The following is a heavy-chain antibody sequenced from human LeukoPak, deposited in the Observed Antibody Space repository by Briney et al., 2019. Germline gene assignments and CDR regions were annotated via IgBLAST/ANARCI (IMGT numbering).Heavy chain of an antibody. CDR2: IYSGGSI. V-gene: IGHV3-53*01. J-gene: IGHJ4*02. Sequence: GGSLRLSCAVSGFTVSSNYMTWVRQAPGKGLEWVSVIYSGGSIYYADSVKGRFTISRDNAKNSLYLQMNSLRAEDTAVYYCARDEDYYDSRPGLDYWGQGTLVTVSS. CDR3: ARDEDYYDSRPGLDY. D-gene: IGHD3-22*01. CDR1: GFTVSSNY.